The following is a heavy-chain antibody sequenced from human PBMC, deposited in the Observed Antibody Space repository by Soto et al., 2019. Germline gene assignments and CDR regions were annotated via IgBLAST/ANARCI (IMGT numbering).Heavy chain of an antibody. D-gene: IGHD2-2*01. CDR1: GYTFTSYY. Sequence: QVQLVQSGAEVKKPGASVKVSCKASGYTFTSYYMRWVRQAPGQGLEWLGIINPSGGSTSYAQKCQGRVTMTRDTSTSTDYMELSSLRTEDTAVYYCARADMVVVPAAIYYYYGMDVWGQGTTVTVS. CDR3: ARADMVVVPAAIYYYYGMDV. J-gene: IGHJ6*02. V-gene: IGHV1-46*01. CDR2: INPSGGST.